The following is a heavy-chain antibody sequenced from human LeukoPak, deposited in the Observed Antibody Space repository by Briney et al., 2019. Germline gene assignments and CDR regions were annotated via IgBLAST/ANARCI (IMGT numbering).Heavy chain of an antibody. CDR3: ARDLRGNRDY. CDR1: GYIFGTYW. Sequence: GGSLRLSCTGSGYIFGTYWMHWVCQAPGSGLVWVSNINEDGSITNYAGSLEGRFTISRDNAKDTLFLQMNSLRAEDTAIYYCARDLRGNRDYWGQGTLVTVSS. V-gene: IGHV3-74*01. J-gene: IGHJ4*02. D-gene: IGHD4-23*01. CDR2: INEDGSIT.